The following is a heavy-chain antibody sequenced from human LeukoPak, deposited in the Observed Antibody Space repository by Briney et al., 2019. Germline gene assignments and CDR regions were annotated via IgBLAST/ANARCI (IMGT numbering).Heavy chain of an antibody. J-gene: IGHJ4*02. CDR3: ARLAVAGTDY. CDR2: INHSGST. CDR1: GGSFSGYY. Sequence: TSETLSLTCAVYGGSFSGYYWSWIRQPPGKGLEWIGEINHSGSTNYNPSLKSRVTISVDTSKNQFSLKLSSVTAADTAVYYCARLAVAGTDYWGQGTLVTVSS. D-gene: IGHD6-19*01. V-gene: IGHV4-34*01.